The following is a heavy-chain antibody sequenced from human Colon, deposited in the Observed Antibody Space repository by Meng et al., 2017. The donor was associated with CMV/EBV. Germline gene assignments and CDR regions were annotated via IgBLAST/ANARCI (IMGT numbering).Heavy chain of an antibody. V-gene: IGHV3-23*01. CDR1: GFTFSSYA. CDR2: ISGSRTYT. D-gene: IGHD1-7*01. J-gene: IGHJ5*02. CDR3: ARARYNWNFGWFDP. Sequence: GESLKISCAASGFTFSSYAMTWVRQAPGRGLEWVSTISGSRTYTYYADSVKGRFTISRDNSKNTLYLQLNSLRAEDTAIYYCARARYNWNFGWFDPWGQGTLVTVSS.